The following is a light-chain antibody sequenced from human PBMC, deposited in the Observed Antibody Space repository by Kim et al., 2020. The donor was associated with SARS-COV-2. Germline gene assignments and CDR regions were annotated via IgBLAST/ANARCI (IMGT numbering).Light chain of an antibody. J-gene: IGKJ1*01. CDR2: DAS. Sequence: ELVLTQSPATLSLSPGERATLSCRASQSFSSYLAWYQQKPGQAPRLLIYDASNRATGIPARFSGSGSGTDFTLTISSLEPEDLAVYYCQQRSSWLWTFGQGTKVDIK. CDR3: QQRSSWLWT. CDR1: QSFSSY. V-gene: IGKV3-11*01.